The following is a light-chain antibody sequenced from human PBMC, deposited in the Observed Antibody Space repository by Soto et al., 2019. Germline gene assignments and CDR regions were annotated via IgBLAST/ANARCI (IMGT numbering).Light chain of an antibody. CDR3: QQYQT. V-gene: IGKV1-5*03. Sequence: DIQMTQSPSTLPASVGDRVTITCRASQSISSWLAWYQQKPGEAPKLLIYKASSLESGVPSRFSGSGSGTEFTLTISSLQPDDFATYYCQQYQTFGQGTKVDNK. CDR1: QSISSW. J-gene: IGKJ1*01. CDR2: KAS.